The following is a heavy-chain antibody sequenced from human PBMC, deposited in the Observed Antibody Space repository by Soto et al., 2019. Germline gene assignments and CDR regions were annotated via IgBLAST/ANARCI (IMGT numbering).Heavy chain of an antibody. V-gene: IGHV1-18*01. CDR2: ISACNGNT. CDR1: GYTITIYG. D-gene: IGHD3-16*01. Sequence: ASVKVSCKASGYTITIYGISWVRQAPGQGLEWMGWISACNGNTNYAQKLQGRVTMTTDTSTSTAYMELRSLRSDDTAVYYGARGRYVSGWFAPWGKGPLVTVSS. J-gene: IGHJ5*02. CDR3: ARGRYVSGWFAP.